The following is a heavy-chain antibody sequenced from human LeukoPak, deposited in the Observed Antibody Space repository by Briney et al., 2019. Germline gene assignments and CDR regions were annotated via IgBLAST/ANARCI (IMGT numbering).Heavy chain of an antibody. CDR1: GGSISSGGYY. CDR3: ARESAGGRGYSGSDY. Sequence: SETLSLTCTVSGGSISSGGYYWSWIRQHPGKGLEWIGYIYYSGSTYYNPSLKSRVTISVDTSKNQFSLKLSSVTAADTAVYYCARESAGGRGYSGSDYWGQGTLVTVSS. J-gene: IGHJ4*02. V-gene: IGHV4-31*03. D-gene: IGHD5-12*01. CDR2: IYYSGST.